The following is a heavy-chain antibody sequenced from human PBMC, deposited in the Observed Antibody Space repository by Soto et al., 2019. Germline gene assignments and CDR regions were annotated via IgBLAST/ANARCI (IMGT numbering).Heavy chain of an antibody. CDR3: ARSQGSSTSLENYYYYYYGMDV. Sequence: QVQLVQSGAEVKKPGSSVKVSCKASGGTFSSYAISWVRQAPGQGLEWMGGVIPISGTAHYAQKFQGRVTITEDQSTSTAYMELSSLRSEDTAVYYCARSQGSSTSLENYYYYYYGMDVWGQGTTVTVSS. CDR2: VIPISGTA. J-gene: IGHJ6*02. CDR1: GGTFSSYA. V-gene: IGHV1-69*01. D-gene: IGHD2-2*01.